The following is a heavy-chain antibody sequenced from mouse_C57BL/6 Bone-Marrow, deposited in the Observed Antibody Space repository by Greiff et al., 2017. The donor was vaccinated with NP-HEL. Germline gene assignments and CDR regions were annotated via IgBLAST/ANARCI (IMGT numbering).Heavy chain of an antibody. CDR2: IYPRSGNT. D-gene: IGHD2-1*01. V-gene: IGHV1-81*01. J-gene: IGHJ4*01. CDR3: ARAGGGNYDYAMVY. Sequence: QVQLQQSGAELARPGASVKLSCKASGYTFTSYGISWVKQRTGQGLEWIGEIYPRSGNTYYNEKFKGKATLTADKSSSTAYMELRGLTSEDSAVYFCARAGGGNYDYAMVYWGQGTSVTVSA. CDR1: GYTFTSYG.